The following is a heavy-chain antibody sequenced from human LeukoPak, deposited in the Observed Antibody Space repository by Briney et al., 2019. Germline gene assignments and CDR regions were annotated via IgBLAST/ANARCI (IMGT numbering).Heavy chain of an antibody. V-gene: IGHV3-30*04. Sequence: GGSLRLSCAASGFTFSSYAMHWVRQAPGKGLEWVAAISYDGSNKYYADSVKGRFTISRDNSKNTLYLQMNSLRAEDTAVYYCARDRIVVVTATFDYWGQGTLVTVSS. CDR3: ARDRIVVVTATFDY. CDR2: ISYDGSNK. J-gene: IGHJ4*02. CDR1: GFTFSSYA. D-gene: IGHD2-21*02.